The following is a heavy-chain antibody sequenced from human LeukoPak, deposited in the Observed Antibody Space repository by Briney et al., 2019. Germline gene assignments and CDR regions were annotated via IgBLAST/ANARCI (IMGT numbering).Heavy chain of an antibody. Sequence: ASVKVPCKASGYTFTSYGISWVRQAPGQGLEWMGWISAYNGNTNYAQKLQGRVTMTTDTSTSTAYMELRSLRSDDTAVYYCARDVGREVGNNWFDPWGQGTLVTVSS. CDR2: ISAYNGNT. V-gene: IGHV1-18*01. J-gene: IGHJ5*02. CDR3: ARDVGREVGNNWFDP. D-gene: IGHD2-15*01. CDR1: GYTFTSYG.